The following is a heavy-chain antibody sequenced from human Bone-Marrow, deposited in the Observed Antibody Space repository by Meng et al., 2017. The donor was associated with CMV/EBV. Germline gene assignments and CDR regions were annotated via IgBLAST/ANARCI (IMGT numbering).Heavy chain of an antibody. CDR1: GFTFSSYA. J-gene: IGHJ4*01. CDR2: ISGSGGST. CDR3: AKELYTGLVITGPFDS. V-gene: IGHV3-23*01. D-gene: IGHD4/OR15-4a*01. Sequence: LSLTCAASGFTFSSYAMSWVRPAPGKGLEWVSAISGSGGSTYYADSVKGRFTVSRDNSKNTVYLHMNRLGVEDTAVYYCAKELYTGLVITGPFDSCGNGTLVTVSS.